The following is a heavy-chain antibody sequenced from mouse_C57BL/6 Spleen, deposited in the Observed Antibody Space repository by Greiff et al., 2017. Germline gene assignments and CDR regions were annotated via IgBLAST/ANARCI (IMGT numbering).Heavy chain of an antibody. D-gene: IGHD2-4*01. J-gene: IGHJ2*01. Sequence: QVQLKESGAELVRPGASVTLSCKASGYTFTDYEMHWVKQTPVHGLEWIGAIYPDSGGTGYNQKFKCKAILTVDKYASTAYMELRSLTSEDSAVYYCARFYYDYVFDYWGKGTTLTVSS. CDR1: GYTFTDYE. V-gene: IGHV1-15*01. CDR2: IYPDSGGT. CDR3: ARFYYDYVFDY.